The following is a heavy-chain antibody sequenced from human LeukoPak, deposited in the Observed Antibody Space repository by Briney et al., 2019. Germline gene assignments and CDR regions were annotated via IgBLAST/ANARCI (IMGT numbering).Heavy chain of an antibody. D-gene: IGHD3-22*01. CDR1: GGTFSSYA. CDR3: ARVWGQGSSGYYPF. CDR2: IIPLFGTA. J-gene: IGHJ4*02. Sequence: ASVKVSCKASGGTFSSYAISWVRQAPGQGLDWMEGIIPLFGTAHYAQKFQGRVTITADESTSTAYIELRSLRSEDTAVYYCARVWGQGSSGYYPFWGQGTLVTVSS. V-gene: IGHV1-69*13.